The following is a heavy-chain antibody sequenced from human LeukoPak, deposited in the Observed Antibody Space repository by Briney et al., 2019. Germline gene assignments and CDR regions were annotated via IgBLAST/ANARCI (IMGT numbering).Heavy chain of an antibody. CDR2: ISGTGGNT. D-gene: IGHD3-10*01. CDR1: GFTFSNYA. V-gene: IGHV3-23*01. CDR3: AKDRGSDLLYFAESPGYFDY. Sequence: GGSLRLSCAASGFTFSNYAMTWVRQAPGQGLEWVSSISGTGGNTYYADSVKGRFTISRDNSENSLYLQVSSLRAEDTALYYCAKDRGSDLLYFAESPGYFDYWGQGTLVTVSS. J-gene: IGHJ4*02.